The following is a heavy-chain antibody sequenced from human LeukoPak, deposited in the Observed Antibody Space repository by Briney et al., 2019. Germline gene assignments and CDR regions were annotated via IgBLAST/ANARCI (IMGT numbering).Heavy chain of an antibody. D-gene: IGHD1-26*01. CDR1: GGSMSSYY. CDR2: IYYSGST. J-gene: IGHJ5*02. CDR3: ARDEGEWELQFDP. V-gene: IGHV4-59*12. Sequence: PSETLSLTCTVSGGSMSSYYWSWIRQPPGKGLEWIGYIYYSGSTNYNPSLKSRVTISVDTSKNQFSLKLRSVTAADTAVYYCARDEGEWELQFDPWGQGTLVTVSS.